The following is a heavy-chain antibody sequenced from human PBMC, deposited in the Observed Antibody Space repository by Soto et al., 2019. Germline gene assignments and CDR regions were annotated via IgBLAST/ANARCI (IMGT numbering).Heavy chain of an antibody. V-gene: IGHV4-30-2*01. CDR3: AGVRGPYCGGECYPPTPNWFDP. CDR2: IYQSGST. J-gene: IGHJ5*02. CDR1: GGSISSGGYS. Sequence: QLQLQESGSGLVKPSQTLSLTCAVSGGSISSGGYSWSWIRQPPGKGLEWIGYIYQSGSTYYNPSRKSRVTISVDRSQNQFSLKLSSVTAADSAVYYCAGVRGPYCGGECYPPTPNWFDPWGQGTLVTVSS. D-gene: IGHD2-21*01.